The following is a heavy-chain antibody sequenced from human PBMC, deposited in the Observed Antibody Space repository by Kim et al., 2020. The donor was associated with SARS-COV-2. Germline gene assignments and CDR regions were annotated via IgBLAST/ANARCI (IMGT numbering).Heavy chain of an antibody. Sequence: SETLSLTCTVSGGSISSSSYYWGWIRQPPGKGLEWIGSIYYSGSTYYNPSLKSRVTISVDTSKNQFSLKLGSVTAADTAVYYCASSYSSGWQDAFDIWGQGTMVTVSS. V-gene: IGHV4-39*01. J-gene: IGHJ3*02. CDR1: GGSISSSSYY. CDR2: IYYSGST. CDR3: ASSYSSGWQDAFDI. D-gene: IGHD6-19*01.